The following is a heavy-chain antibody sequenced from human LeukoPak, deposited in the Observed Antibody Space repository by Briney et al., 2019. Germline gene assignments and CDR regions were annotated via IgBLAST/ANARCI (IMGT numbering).Heavy chain of an antibody. CDR1: GYTFTSYY. D-gene: IGHD5/OR15-5a*01. V-gene: IGHV1-69*13. J-gene: IGHJ3*02. CDR2: IIPIFGTA. Sequence: SVKVSCKASGYTFTSYYMHWVRQAPGQGLEWMGGIIPIFGTANYAQKFQGRVTITADESTSTAYMELSSLRSEDTAVYYCARTKSTDDAFDIWGQGTMVTVSS. CDR3: ARTKSTDDAFDI.